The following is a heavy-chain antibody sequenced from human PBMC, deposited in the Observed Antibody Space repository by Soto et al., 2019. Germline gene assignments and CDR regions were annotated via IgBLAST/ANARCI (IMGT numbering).Heavy chain of an antibody. D-gene: IGHD2-2*01. J-gene: IGHJ5*02. Sequence: QVQLVESGGGVVQPGRSLRLSCAASGFTFSSYGMHWVRQAPGKGLEWVAVISYGGSNKYYADSVKGRFTISRENSKHTLYLQMNNLRAEDTAVYYCAKDNCISTSCYRLYNWFDPWGQGTLVTVSS. CDR1: GFTFSSYG. V-gene: IGHV3-30*18. CDR3: AKDNCISTSCYRLYNWFDP. CDR2: ISYGGSNK.